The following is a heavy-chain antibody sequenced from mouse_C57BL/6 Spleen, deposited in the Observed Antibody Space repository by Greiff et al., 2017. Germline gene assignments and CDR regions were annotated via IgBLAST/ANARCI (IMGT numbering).Heavy chain of an antibody. CDR3: ARQWDYGSSRYFDV. CDR1: GFTFSDYY. J-gene: IGHJ1*03. Sequence: EVKLMESGGGLVQPGGSLKLSCAASGFTFSDYYMYWVRQTPEKRLEWVAYISNGGGSTYYPDTVKGRFTISRDNAKNTLYLQMSRLKSEDTAMYYCARQWDYGSSRYFDVWGTGTTVTVAS. V-gene: IGHV5-12*01. CDR2: ISNGGGST. D-gene: IGHD1-1*01.